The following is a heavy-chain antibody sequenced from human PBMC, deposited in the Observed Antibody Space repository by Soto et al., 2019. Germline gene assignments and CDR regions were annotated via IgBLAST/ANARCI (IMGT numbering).Heavy chain of an antibody. D-gene: IGHD1-1*01. CDR1: GFTFSSYW. Sequence: EVQLVESGGGLVQPGGSLRLSCAASGFTFSSYWMHWVRQAPGKGLVWVSRIDRDGSSTNYADSVKGRFTISRDNAKNTLYLQMNSLRAEDTAVYFCARAERYNWNDAGGDPDYWGQGTLVTVSS. J-gene: IGHJ4*02. CDR3: ARAERYNWNDAGGDPDY. CDR2: IDRDGSST. V-gene: IGHV3-74*01.